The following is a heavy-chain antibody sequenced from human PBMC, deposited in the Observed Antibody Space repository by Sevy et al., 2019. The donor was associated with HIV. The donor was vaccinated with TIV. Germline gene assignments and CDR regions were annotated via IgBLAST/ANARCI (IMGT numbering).Heavy chain of an antibody. CDR3: ARDIAAAGPRYYYGMDV. Sequence: ASVKVSCKASGGTFSSYAISWVRQAPGQGLEWMGGIIPIFGTANYAQKFQGRVTITADESTSTAYMELSRLRSEDTAVYYCARDIAAAGPRYYYGMDVWGQGTTVTVSS. J-gene: IGHJ6*02. D-gene: IGHD6-13*01. CDR1: GGTFSSYA. CDR2: IIPIFGTA. V-gene: IGHV1-69*13.